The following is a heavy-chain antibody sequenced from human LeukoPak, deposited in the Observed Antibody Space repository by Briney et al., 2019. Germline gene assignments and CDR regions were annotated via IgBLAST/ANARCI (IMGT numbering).Heavy chain of an antibody. Sequence: GRSLRLSCAASGFTFSSYGMHWVRQAPGKGLEWVAVISYDGSNKYYADSVKGRFTISRDNSKNTLYLQMNSLRAEDTAVYYCSKEFQGIAVAGDFDYWGQGTLVTVSS. CDR2: ISYDGSNK. CDR1: GFTFSSYG. J-gene: IGHJ4*02. CDR3: SKEFQGIAVAGDFDY. V-gene: IGHV3-30*18. D-gene: IGHD6-19*01.